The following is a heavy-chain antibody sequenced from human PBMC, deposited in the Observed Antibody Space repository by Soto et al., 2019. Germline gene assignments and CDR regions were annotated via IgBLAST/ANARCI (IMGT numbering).Heavy chain of an antibody. J-gene: IGHJ1*01. Sequence: PSETLSLTCAVSGYSISSGYYWGWMRQPPGRGLEWMGNIYESGSIFQNPSLKRRATISVDTSKKHFCLKLRSVTAAETAVYYCAVGYCESSTCAREYFQPWGLGTLVTVSS. CDR3: AVGYCESSTCAREYFQP. CDR2: IYESGSI. D-gene: IGHD2-15*01. CDR1: GYSISSGYY. V-gene: IGHV4-38-2*01.